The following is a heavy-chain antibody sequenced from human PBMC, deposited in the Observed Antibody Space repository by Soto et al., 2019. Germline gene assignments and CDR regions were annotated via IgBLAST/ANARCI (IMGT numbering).Heavy chain of an antibody. CDR3: TTDLSPPKSTVI. CDR1: GFTFSNAW. J-gene: IGHJ4*02. Sequence: EVQLVESGGGLVKPGGSLRLSCAASGFTFSNAWMRWVRQAPGKGLEWVGRNKSKTDGGTTDYAAPVKGRFTISRDDSKNTLYLQMNSLKTEDTAVYYCTTDLSPPKSTVIWGQGTLVTVSS. CDR2: NKSKTDGGTT. D-gene: IGHD4-17*01. V-gene: IGHV3-15*01.